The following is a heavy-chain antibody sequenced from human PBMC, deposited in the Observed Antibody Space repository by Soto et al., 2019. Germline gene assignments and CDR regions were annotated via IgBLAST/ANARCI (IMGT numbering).Heavy chain of an antibody. CDR2: ISTYNGNT. Sequence: QVQLVQSGAEVKKPGASVKVSCKASGYTFTGYGITWVRQARGQGLEWMGWISTYNGNTNYVEKLQGRVTMTTDTSSSTAYTELSSLTSDDTGVYDCARAPLTTPHTIHYWGQGTLVTVSS. CDR3: ARAPLTTPHTIHY. CDR1: GYTFTGYG. J-gene: IGHJ4*02. D-gene: IGHD4-4*01. V-gene: IGHV1-18*01.